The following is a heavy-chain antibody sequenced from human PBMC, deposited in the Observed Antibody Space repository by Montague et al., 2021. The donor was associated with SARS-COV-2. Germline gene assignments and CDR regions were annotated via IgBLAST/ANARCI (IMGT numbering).Heavy chain of an antibody. V-gene: IGHV3-23*01. J-gene: IGHJ4*02. Sequence: SLRLSCAVSGFTFSSYAMSWVRQAPGKGLEWVSVISGSGGSTYYADSVKGRFTISRDNPKNTLYLQMNSLRAEDTAVYYCAKGLSTGSYYFSYFDYWGQGTLVTVSS. D-gene: IGHD3-10*01. CDR3: AKGLSTGSYYFSYFDY. CDR1: GFTFSSYA. CDR2: ISGSGGST.